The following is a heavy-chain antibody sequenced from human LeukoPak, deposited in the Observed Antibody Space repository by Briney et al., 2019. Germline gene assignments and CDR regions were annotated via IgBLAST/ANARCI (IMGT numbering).Heavy chain of an antibody. Sequence: GRSLRLSCAASGFTFSTYAMHWVRQAPGKGLEWVAVILYDGSNGHYTDSVRGRFTISRDNPKNTLWLQMNSLTADDTAVYYCARGEFSGLDYWGQGTLVTVSS. V-gene: IGHV3-30-3*01. J-gene: IGHJ4*02. CDR3: ARGEFSGLDY. CDR2: ILYDGSNG. D-gene: IGHD5-12*01. CDR1: GFTFSTYA.